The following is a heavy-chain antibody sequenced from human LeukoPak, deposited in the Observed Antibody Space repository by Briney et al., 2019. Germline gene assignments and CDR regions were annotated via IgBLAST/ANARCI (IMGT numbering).Heavy chain of an antibody. CDR1: GFSLSSHW. CDR2: INQDGSEK. D-gene: IGHD6-19*01. Sequence: GGFLRLSCAASGFSLSSHWMTWVRQAPGKGLEWVANINQDGSEKYYIDSVKGRFTISRDNAKSSLYLQMNSLRGDDTAVYYCARDGLAVAVNSYYYYYMDVWGKGTTVTVSS. V-gene: IGHV3-7*01. CDR3: ARDGLAVAVNSYYYYYMDV. J-gene: IGHJ6*03.